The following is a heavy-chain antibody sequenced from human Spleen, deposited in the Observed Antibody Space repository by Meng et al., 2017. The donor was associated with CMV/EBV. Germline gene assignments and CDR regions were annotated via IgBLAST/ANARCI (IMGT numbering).Heavy chain of an antibody. Sequence: ETLSLTCAASGFTLSSYSMNWVRQTPGKGLEWVSSISSSTSYISYADSVKGRFTISRDNAKNTLYLQMNSLRVEDTAVYYCARDQEQWSLIYHHYYYGLDVWGQGTTVTVSS. CDR3: ARDQEQWSLIYHHYYYGLDV. J-gene: IGHJ6*02. CDR1: GFTLSSYS. D-gene: IGHD6-19*01. V-gene: IGHV3-21*06. CDR2: ISSSTSYI.